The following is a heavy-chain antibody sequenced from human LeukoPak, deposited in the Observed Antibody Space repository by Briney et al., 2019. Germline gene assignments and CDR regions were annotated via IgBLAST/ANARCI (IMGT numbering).Heavy chain of an antibody. CDR2: ISSSGSTI. CDR1: GFAFSSHG. Sequence: GGSLRLSCAASGFAFSSHGMNWVRQAPGKGLEWVSGISSSGSTIYYADSVKGRFTISRDNAKNSLYLQMNSLRAEDTAVYYCARAPIAVAGTVDYWGQGTLVTVSS. D-gene: IGHD6-19*01. V-gene: IGHV3-48*04. CDR3: ARAPIAVAGTVDY. J-gene: IGHJ4*02.